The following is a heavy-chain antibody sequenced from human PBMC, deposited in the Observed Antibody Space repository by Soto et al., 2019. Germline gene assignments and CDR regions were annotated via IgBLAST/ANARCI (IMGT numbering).Heavy chain of an antibody. CDR3: AREVYCSSTNCSAAYYDYGIDG. D-gene: IGHD2-2*01. CDR1: RVRIRCDA. CDR2: IIPIFGTA. Sequence: SVEACSKEPRVRIRCDARWWVQQDPGQVLEWMGGIIPIFGTANYAQKFQGRVTITADESTSTAYMELSSLRSEDTAVYYCAREVYCSSTNCSAAYYDYGIDGSGQAPTVTGS. V-gene: IGHV1-69*01. J-gene: IGHJ6*01.